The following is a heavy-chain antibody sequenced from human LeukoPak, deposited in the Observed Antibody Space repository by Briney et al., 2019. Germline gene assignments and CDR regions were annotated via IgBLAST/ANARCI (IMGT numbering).Heavy chain of an antibody. V-gene: IGHV1-18*01. CDR2: ISAYNGNT. J-gene: IGHJ6*02. D-gene: IGHD3-22*01. Sequence: ASVKVSWKASGYTFTSYGISWVRQAPGQGLEWMGWISAYNGNTNYAQKLQGRVTMTTDTSTSTAYMELRSLRSDDTAVYYCARDSFDSSGYYDYYYYGMDVWGQGTTVTVSS. CDR3: ARDSFDSSGYYDYYYYGMDV. CDR1: GYTFTSYG.